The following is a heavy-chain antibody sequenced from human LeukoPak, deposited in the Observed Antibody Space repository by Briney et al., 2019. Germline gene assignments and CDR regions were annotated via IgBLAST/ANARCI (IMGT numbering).Heavy chain of an antibody. V-gene: IGHV5-51*01. J-gene: IGHJ4*02. Sequence: GESLNISCKGPGYSFTSYWIGWVRQMPGKGLGWMGIIYPGDSDTRYSPSFQGQVTISADKSISTAYLQWSSLKASDTAMYYCARQRGWNDPFYFDYWGQGTLVTVSS. CDR2: IYPGDSDT. CDR3: ARQRGWNDPFYFDY. CDR1: GYSFTSYW. D-gene: IGHD1-1*01.